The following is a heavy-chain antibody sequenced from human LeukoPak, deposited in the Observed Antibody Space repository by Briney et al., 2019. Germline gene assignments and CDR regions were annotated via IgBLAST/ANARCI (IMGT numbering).Heavy chain of an antibody. CDR2: ISGGGGTT. D-gene: IGHD3-9*01. CDR3: ARGEYYDILTGYSYYFDY. CDR1: GFTFSSYA. Sequence: GGSLRLSCAASGFTFSSYAMNWVRQAPGKGLEWVSAISGGGGTTYYADSVKGRFTISRDNSKNTLYLQMNSLRAEDTAVYYCARGEYYDILTGYSYYFDYWGQGTLVTVSS. J-gene: IGHJ4*02. V-gene: IGHV3-23*01.